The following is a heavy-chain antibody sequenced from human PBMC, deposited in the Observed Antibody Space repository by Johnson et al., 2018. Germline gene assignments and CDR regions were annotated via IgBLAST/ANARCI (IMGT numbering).Heavy chain of an antibody. CDR3: AKDRDGSGYHGDAFDI. J-gene: IGHJ3*02. D-gene: IGHD3-3*01. V-gene: IGHV3-23*01. CDR2: ISGSGAST. CDR1: GFTFTSYA. Sequence: VQLQESGGGLVQPGGSLRLSCAASGFTFTSYAMGWVRQAPGKGLEWVSDISGSGASTYYADSVKGRFTISRDHANTTLYLQMNSLRAEDTAVYYWAKDRDGSGYHGDAFDIWGQVTMVTVSS.